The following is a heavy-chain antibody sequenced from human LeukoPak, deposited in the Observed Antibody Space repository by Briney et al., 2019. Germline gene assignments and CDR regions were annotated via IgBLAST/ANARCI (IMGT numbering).Heavy chain of an antibody. J-gene: IGHJ4*02. Sequence: QPGGSLRLSCAASGFTFSSYWMSWVRQAPGKGLEWVANIKQDGSEKYYVDSVKGRFTISRDNAKNSLYLQMNSLRAEDTAVYYCARDRRYSSGWYVPPPGEVDYWGQGTLVTVSS. D-gene: IGHD6-19*01. V-gene: IGHV3-7*03. CDR1: GFTFSSYW. CDR3: ARDRRYSSGWYVPPPGEVDY. CDR2: IKQDGSEK.